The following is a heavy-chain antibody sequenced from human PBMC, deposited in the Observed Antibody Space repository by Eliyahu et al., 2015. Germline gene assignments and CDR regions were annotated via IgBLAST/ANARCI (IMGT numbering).Heavy chain of an antibody. D-gene: IGHD5-12*01. CDR2: IGGSGTGGIT. Sequence: EVQLLESGGGLVQPGGSLRLSCAASGFTFSSYAMTWXRQAPGKGLEWVSTIGGSGTGGITYYADSLWGRFTISRDNSKSTLYLQMNSLRAEDTAVYYCARDLGPTGYDRLVYWGQGTLVTVSS. V-gene: IGHV3-23*01. J-gene: IGHJ4*02. CDR1: GFTFSSYA. CDR3: ARDLGPTGYDRLVY.